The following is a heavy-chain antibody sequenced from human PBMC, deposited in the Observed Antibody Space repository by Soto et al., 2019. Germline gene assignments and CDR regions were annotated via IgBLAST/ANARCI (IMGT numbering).Heavy chain of an antibody. J-gene: IGHJ5*02. D-gene: IGHD3-22*01. CDR1: GFTFSSYA. V-gene: IGHV3-23*01. CDR2: ISGSGGST. CDR3: AKHQASYYYDSSGKNWFDP. Sequence: EVQLLESGGGLVQPGGSLRLSCAASGFTFSSYAMSWVRQAPGKGLEWVSAISGSGGSTYYPDSVKGRFTISRDNSKNTLYLQMNSLRAEDTAVYYCAKHQASYYYDSSGKNWFDPWGQGTLVTVSS.